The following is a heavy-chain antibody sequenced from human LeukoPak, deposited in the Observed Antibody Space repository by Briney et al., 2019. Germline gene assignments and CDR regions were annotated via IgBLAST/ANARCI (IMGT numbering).Heavy chain of an antibody. D-gene: IGHD6-13*01. V-gene: IGHV3-23*01. J-gene: IGHJ5*02. CDR2: ISGSGDNT. CDR3: AKGRWWFDP. CDR1: GFTFSSYT. Sequence: GGSLRLSCAASGFTFSSYTMTWVRQAPGKGLEWVSSISGSGDNTYYADSVKGRFTVSRDNSRDTLYLQMNRLGADDTAVYYCAKGRWWFDPWGQGTLVTVSS.